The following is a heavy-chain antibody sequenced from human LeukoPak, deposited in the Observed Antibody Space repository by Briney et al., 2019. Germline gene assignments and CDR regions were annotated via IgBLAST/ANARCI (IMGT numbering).Heavy chain of an antibody. D-gene: IGHD5/OR15-5a*01. CDR1: GGSFSGYY. CDR3: ARDSKSTADAFDI. V-gene: IGHV4-34*01. CDR2: TYHSDYT. J-gene: IGHJ3*02. Sequence: PSETLSLTCAVYGGSFSGYYWSWIRQSPGKGLEWIGNTYHSDYTNYNPSLKGRATISVDKSKNQLSLKVTSVTAADTAMYYCARDSKSTADAFDIWGQGTMVTVSS.